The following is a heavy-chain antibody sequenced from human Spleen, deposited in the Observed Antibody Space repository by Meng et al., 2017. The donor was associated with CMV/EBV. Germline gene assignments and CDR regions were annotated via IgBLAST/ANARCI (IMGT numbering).Heavy chain of an antibody. CDR2: ISASGGSK. CDR1: FTFGNEA. D-gene: IGHD2-8*01. Sequence: FTFGNEAMRWVRQAPGKGLEWGSGISASGGSKFYAESVKGRFTISRDTSKNTLFLQMNNLRADDTAVYYCVKQGSDIILLRSVHFDYWGQGTLVTVSS. J-gene: IGHJ4*02. CDR3: VKQGSDIILLRSVHFDY. V-gene: IGHV3-23*01.